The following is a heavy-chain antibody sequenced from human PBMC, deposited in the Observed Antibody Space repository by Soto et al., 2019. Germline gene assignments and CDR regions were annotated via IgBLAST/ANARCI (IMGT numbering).Heavy chain of an antibody. V-gene: IGHV4-30-2*01. CDR1: GGSISSGGYS. CDR2: IYHSGST. D-gene: IGHD3-10*01. CDR3: TRGKYGSGSYHGGYYFDY. J-gene: IGHJ4*02. Sequence: QLQLQESGSGLVKPSQTLSVTCAVSGGSISSGGYSWSWIRQPPGKGLEWIGYIYHSGSTYYNPSLKSRVTISVDRSKNQFSLKLSSVTAADTAVYYCTRGKYGSGSYHGGYYFDYWGQGTLVTVSP.